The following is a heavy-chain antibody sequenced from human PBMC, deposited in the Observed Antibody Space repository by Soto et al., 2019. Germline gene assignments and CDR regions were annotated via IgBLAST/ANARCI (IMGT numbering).Heavy chain of an antibody. V-gene: IGHV1-46*02. CDR1: TYTYNTHY. D-gene: IGHD1-26*01. J-gene: IGHJ4*02. CDR2: INPSVGST. Sequence: ASVKVSCKSSTYTYNTHYIHWVRQAPGQGLEWVGVINPSVGSTNYAQKFQGRVTMTRDTSTTTFYMEVTSLTSDDTAVYYCARDLSSRPYSGSSSPGENWGQGTLVTVSS. CDR3: ARDLSSRPYSGSSSPGEN.